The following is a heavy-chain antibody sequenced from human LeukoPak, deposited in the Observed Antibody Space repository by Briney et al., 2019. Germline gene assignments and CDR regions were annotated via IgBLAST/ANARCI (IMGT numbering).Heavy chain of an antibody. V-gene: IGHV4-34*01. Sequence: KPSETLSLTCAVYGGSFSGYYWSWIRQPPGKGLEWIGEINHSGSTNYNPSLKSRVTISVDKSKNQFSLKLSSVTAADTAVYYCARVGAYSGYDSDAFDIWGQGTMVTVSS. CDR3: ARVGAYSGYDSDAFDI. D-gene: IGHD5-12*01. CDR1: GGSFSGYY. J-gene: IGHJ3*02. CDR2: INHSGST.